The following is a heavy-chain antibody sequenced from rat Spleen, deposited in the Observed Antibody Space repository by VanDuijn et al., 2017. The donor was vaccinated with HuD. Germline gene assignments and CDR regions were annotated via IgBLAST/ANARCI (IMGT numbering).Heavy chain of an antibody. CDR3: ARRHYGYTDYFDY. Sequence: EVQLVESGGGLVQPGRSMKLSCADSGFTFGDYGMAWIRQAPKKGLEWVAYISYDGGRNFYRDSVKGRFTISRDNAKSTLSLQMDSLRSEDTATYYCARRHYGYTDYFDYWGQGVMVTVSS. CDR2: ISYDGGRN. V-gene: IGHV5-7*01. J-gene: IGHJ2*01. D-gene: IGHD1-9*01. CDR1: GFTFGDYG.